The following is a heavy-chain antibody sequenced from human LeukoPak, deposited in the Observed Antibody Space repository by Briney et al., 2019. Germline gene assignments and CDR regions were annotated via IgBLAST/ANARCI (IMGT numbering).Heavy chain of an antibody. CDR1: GFTFSSYS. Sequence: PGGSLRLSCAASGFTFSSYSMNWVRQAPGKGLEWVSSISSSSSYIYYADSVKGRFTISRDNAKNSLYLQMNSLRAEDTAVYYCARGVDVSGIYYISYYYYGMAVWGKGPTVTVSS. J-gene: IGHJ6*04. D-gene: IGHD3-10*01. CDR3: ARGVDVSGIYYISYYYYGMAV. V-gene: IGHV3-21*01. CDR2: ISSSSSYI.